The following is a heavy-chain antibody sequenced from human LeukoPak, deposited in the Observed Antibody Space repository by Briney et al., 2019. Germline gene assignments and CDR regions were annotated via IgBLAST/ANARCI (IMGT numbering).Heavy chain of an antibody. J-gene: IGHJ3*02. V-gene: IGHV4-59*08. Sequence: SETLSLTCTVSGASISSYYWSWIRQPPGEALEWIGYISYSGSTSYNPPLKSRVTISVDTPKNHFSLKLSSVTAADTAVYYCARHPPHVVVTALRSFDIWGQGTMVTVSS. CDR2: ISYSGST. CDR3: ARHPPHVVVTALRSFDI. D-gene: IGHD2-21*02. CDR1: GASISSYY.